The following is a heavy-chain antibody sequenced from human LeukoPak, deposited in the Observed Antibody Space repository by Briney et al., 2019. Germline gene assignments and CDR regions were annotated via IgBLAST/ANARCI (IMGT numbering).Heavy chain of an antibody. CDR1: GFTFSSYW. D-gene: IGHD5-24*01. CDR2: IKQDGSEK. V-gene: IGHV3-7*01. J-gene: IGHJ4*02. CDR3: AREMAAPHYYFDY. Sequence: GGSLRLSCAASGFTFSSYWMSWVRRAPGKGLEWVANIKQDGSEKYYVDSVKGRFTISRDNAKNSLYLQMNSLRAEDTAVYYCAREMAAPHYYFDYWGQGTLVTVSS.